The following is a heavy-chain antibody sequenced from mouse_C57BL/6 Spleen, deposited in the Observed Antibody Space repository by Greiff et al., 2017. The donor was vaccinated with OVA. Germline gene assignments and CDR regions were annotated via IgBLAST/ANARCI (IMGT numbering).Heavy chain of an antibody. D-gene: IGHD2-4*01. J-gene: IGHJ1*03. Sequence: VQLQQSGAELVKPGASVKMSCKASGYTFTTYPLEWMKQNHGKSLEWIGNFHPYNDDTKYNEKFKGKATLTVEKSSSTVYLELSRLTSDDSAVYYCARGGLRQGRYFDVWGTGTTVTVSS. CDR2: FHPYNDDT. V-gene: IGHV1-47*01. CDR1: GYTFTTYP. CDR3: ARGGLRQGRYFDV.